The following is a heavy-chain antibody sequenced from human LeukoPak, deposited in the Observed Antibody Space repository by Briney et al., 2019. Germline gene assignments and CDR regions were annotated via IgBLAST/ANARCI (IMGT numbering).Heavy chain of an antibody. V-gene: IGHV1-8*03. D-gene: IGHD3-10*01. CDR2: MNPNSGNT. CDR3: VRDAGSGSWIDY. J-gene: IGHJ4*02. Sequence: ASVKVSCKASGYTFTSYDINWVRQATGQGLEWMGWMNPNSGNTGYAQKFQGRVTITADESTSTAYMELSSLRSDDTAVYFCVRDAGSGSWIDYWGQGTLVTVSS. CDR1: GYTFTSYD.